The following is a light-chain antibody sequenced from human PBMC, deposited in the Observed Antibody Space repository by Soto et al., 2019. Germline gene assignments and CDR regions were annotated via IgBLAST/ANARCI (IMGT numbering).Light chain of an antibody. CDR2: DVS. J-gene: IGLJ2*01. V-gene: IGLV2-14*03. Sequence: QSALTQPASVSGSPGQSITISCTGISSDVGGYNYVSWYQQHPGKAPKLMIYDVSYRPSGVSDRFSGPKSGNTASLTISGLQAEDEADYYCSSYTSSSTLVIFGGGTKLTVL. CDR3: SSYTSSSTLVI. CDR1: SSDVGGYNY.